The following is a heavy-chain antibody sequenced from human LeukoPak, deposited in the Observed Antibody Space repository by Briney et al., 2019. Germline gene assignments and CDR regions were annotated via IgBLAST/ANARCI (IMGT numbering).Heavy chain of an antibody. V-gene: IGHV3-43*02. J-gene: IGHJ4*02. Sequence: PGGSLRLSCAASGFTFDVYAMHWVRQAPGKGLEWVSLISGDGGSTYYADSVKGRFTISRDNSKNSLYLQMNSLRTEDTALYYCAKDMRDYVWGTQDYWGQGTLVTLSS. D-gene: IGHD3-16*01. CDR2: ISGDGGST. CDR3: AKDMRDYVWGTQDY. CDR1: GFTFDVYA.